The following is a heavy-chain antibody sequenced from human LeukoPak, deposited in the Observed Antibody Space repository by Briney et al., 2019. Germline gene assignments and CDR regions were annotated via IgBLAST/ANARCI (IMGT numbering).Heavy chain of an antibody. J-gene: IGHJ3*02. D-gene: IGHD2-15*01. CDR2: ISGSGGST. V-gene: IGHV3-23*01. CDR3: AKGGLTHCSGGSCYDMDI. Sequence: GGSLRLSCAASGFTFSSYAMSWVRQAPGKGLEWVSAISGSGGSTYYADSVKGRFTISRDNSKITLHLQMNSLRAEDTALYYCAKGGLTHCSGGSCYDMDIWGQGTMVTVSS. CDR1: GFTFSSYA.